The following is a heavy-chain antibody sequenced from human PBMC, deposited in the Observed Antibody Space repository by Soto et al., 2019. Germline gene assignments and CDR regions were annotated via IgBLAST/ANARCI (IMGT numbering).Heavy chain of an antibody. CDR2: ISSHGSNK. CDR3: GKHGGWRLSFGWRFDY. J-gene: IGHJ4*02. Sequence: QVQLVESGGGVVQPGKSLRLSCSASGFSFATYGMHWVRQAPGTGLEWVAVISSHGSNKCYADTVKGRVTISRDDSKNTVFLEMNSQRTEDKALGYWGKHGGWRLSFGWRFDYLGQRTLVTLSA. V-gene: IGHV3-30*18. D-gene: IGHD2-21*01. CDR1: GFSFATYG.